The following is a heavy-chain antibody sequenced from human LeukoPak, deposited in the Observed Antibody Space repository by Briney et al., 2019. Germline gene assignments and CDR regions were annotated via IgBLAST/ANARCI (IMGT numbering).Heavy chain of an antibody. CDR2: ITGTGGST. V-gene: IGHV3-23*01. J-gene: IGHJ3*02. CDR3: AKSLFTSATGTGRAFHI. Sequence: PGGSLRLSCAASGFTFSSYTVSWVRQAPGKGLEWVSGITGTGGSTYYADSVKGRFTISRDNSKSTLYLQMNGLRAEDTAIFYCAKSLFTSATGTGRAFHIWGQGTRVTVSS. D-gene: IGHD1-1*01. CDR1: GFTFSSYT.